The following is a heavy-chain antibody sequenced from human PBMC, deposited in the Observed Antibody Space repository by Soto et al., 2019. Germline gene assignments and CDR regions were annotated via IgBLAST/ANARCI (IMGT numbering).Heavy chain of an antibody. Sequence: QVQLVESGGGVVQPGRSLRLSCAASGFTFSSYGMHWVRQAPGKGLEWVAVIWYDGRNKYYVDSVKGRFTISRDNSKNTLYVQMTRLSAEYTAVYYWARDHHVLVPAARVDYGGQGTLVTVSS. CDR1: GFTFSSYG. CDR2: IWYDGRNK. D-gene: IGHD2-2*01. V-gene: IGHV3-33*01. J-gene: IGHJ4*02. CDR3: ARDHHVLVPAARVDY.